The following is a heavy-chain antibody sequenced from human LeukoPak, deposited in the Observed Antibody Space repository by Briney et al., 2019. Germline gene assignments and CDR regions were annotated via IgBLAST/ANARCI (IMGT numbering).Heavy chain of an antibody. Sequence: GGSLRLSCVGSGFTLTNSAMNWVRQAPGKGLEWLSYISGRSDTIYHADSVKGRFTISRDNANNSLYLQMNSLRAEDTAVYYCARDRASNDYTNWLDPWGQGTLVTVSS. D-gene: IGHD1-1*01. CDR2: ISGRSDTI. V-gene: IGHV3-48*01. CDR1: GFTLTNSA. J-gene: IGHJ5*02. CDR3: ARDRASNDYTNWLDP.